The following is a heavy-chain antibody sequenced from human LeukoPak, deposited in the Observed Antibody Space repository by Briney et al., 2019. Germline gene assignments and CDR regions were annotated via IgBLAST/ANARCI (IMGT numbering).Heavy chain of an antibody. V-gene: IGHV3-23*01. CDR2: ISGSGGSA. J-gene: IGHJ6*02. CDR3: AKSAGLSGSGRLAMDV. CDR1: GFTFSTYA. D-gene: IGHD3-10*01. Sequence: GGSLRLSCAASGFTFSTYAMSWVRLAPGKGLEWVSGISGSGGSAYYADSVKGRFTSSRDNSNNTLYVQMNSLRVEDTAVYYCAKSAGLSGSGRLAMDVWGQGTTVTVSS.